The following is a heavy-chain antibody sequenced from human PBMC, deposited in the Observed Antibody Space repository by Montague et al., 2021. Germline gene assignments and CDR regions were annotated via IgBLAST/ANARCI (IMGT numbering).Heavy chain of an antibody. CDR2: IFYSGNT. V-gene: IGHV4-31*03. CDR1: GGSISSGGYY. J-gene: IGHJ4*02. CDR3: ARAEDYYGSGSYLGFDY. Sequence: TLSLTCTVSGGSISSGGYYWSWIRQLPGKGLAWIGYIFYSGNTYYNPPLKSRVTISVDTSKNQFSLKLSSVTAADTAVYYCARAEDYYGSGSYLGFDYWGQGTLVTVSS. D-gene: IGHD3-10*01.